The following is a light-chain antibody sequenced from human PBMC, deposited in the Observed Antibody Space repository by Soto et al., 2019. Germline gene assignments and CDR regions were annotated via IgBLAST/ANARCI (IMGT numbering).Light chain of an antibody. CDR1: QGISSY. Sequence: AIRMTQSPSSFSASIGDRVTITCRASQGISSYLAWYQQKPGKASKLLIYAASTLQSGVPSRFSGSGSGTDFTLTISCLQSEDFATYYCQQYYSYPRTFGQGTKVDIK. V-gene: IGKV1-8*01. CDR2: AAS. CDR3: QQYYSYPRT. J-gene: IGKJ1*01.